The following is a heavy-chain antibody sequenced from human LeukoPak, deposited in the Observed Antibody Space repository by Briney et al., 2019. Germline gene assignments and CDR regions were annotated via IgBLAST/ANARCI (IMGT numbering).Heavy chain of an antibody. CDR2: IKQDASET. CDR1: GFTYSSYW. Sequence: GGSLRLSCAASGFTYSSYWMSWVRQAPGKGLEWVANIKQDASETYYADSVKGRLTLSRDNAKNSLYLQVNSLRAEDTAVYYCARNQRRLDYWGQGTLVTVSS. J-gene: IGHJ4*02. CDR3: ARNQRRLDY. D-gene: IGHD1-14*01. V-gene: IGHV3-7*01.